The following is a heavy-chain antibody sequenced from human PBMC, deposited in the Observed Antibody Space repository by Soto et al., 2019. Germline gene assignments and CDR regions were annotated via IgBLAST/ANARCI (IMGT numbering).Heavy chain of an antibody. V-gene: IGHV3-30-3*01. CDR1: GFTFSIYA. D-gene: IGHD2-2*01. Sequence: VGSLRLSCASSGFTFSIYAMHWVRQAPGKGLEWVAVISYDGSNKYYADSVKGRFTISRDNSKNTLYLKMNSLRAEDTAVYYCARDRLPAAPNQLVHYYYGMDVCGQGATVTVYS. CDR3: ARDRLPAAPNQLVHYYYGMDV. J-gene: IGHJ6*01. CDR2: ISYDGSNK.